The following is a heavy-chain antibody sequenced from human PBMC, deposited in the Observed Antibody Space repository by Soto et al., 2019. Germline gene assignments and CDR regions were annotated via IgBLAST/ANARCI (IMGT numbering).Heavy chain of an antibody. D-gene: IGHD5-12*01. CDR1: GFSFSSYA. CDR3: AKGSIEYSASVDN. V-gene: IGHV3-23*01. Sequence: VQLLESGGGLVQPGRSLRLSCAASGFSFSSYAMVWVRQAPGKGLEWVSVISARGGSSYFADSVKGRFTISRDNSKNVLSLEMNSLRAEDTAIYFCAKGSIEYSASVDNWGQGTLVLVSS. J-gene: IGHJ4*02. CDR2: ISARGGSS.